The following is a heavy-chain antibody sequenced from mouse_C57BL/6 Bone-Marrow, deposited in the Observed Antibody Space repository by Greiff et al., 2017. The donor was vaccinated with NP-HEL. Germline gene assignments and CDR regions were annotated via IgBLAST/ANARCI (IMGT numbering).Heavy chain of an antibody. CDR2: INPSSGYT. D-gene: IGHD1-1*01. V-gene: IGHV1-7*01. CDR1: GYTFTSYW. CDR3: SREYYYGSSLDY. J-gene: IGHJ2*01. Sequence: VQLQQSGAELAKPGASVKLSCKASGYTFTSYWMHWVKQRPGQGLEWIGYINPSSGYTKYNQKFKDKATLTADKYSSTAYMQLSSLTYEDSAVYYCSREYYYGSSLDYWGQGTTLTVSS.